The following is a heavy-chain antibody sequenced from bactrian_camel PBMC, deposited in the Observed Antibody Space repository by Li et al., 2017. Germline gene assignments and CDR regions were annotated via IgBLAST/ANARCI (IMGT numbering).Heavy chain of an antibody. D-gene: IGHD2*01. CDR3: AARGTAGHCSARDFPAWYYY. J-gene: IGHJ4*01. Sequence: QLVESGGGSVQSGGSLRLSCAASGSGYTHSDYCMAWFHQAPGKEREWVVLVDSDGATTYTNSAKGRFTSSKDRYNNVLDLQMNNLKSEDTGVYWCAARGTAGHCSARDFPAWYYYWGPGTQVTVS. CDR1: GYTHSDYC. V-gene: IGHV3S1*01. CDR2: VDSDGATT.